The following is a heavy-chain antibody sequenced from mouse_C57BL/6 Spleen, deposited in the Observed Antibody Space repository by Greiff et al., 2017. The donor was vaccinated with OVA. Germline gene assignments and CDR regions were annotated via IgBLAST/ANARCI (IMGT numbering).Heavy chain of an antibody. CDR3: ASGIPYYYGSSHWYFDV. D-gene: IGHD1-1*01. CDR1: GYTFTDYY. J-gene: IGHJ1*03. CDR2: INPNNGGT. V-gene: IGHV1-26*01. Sequence: EVQLQQSGPELVKPGASVKISCKASGYTFTDYYMNWVKQSHGKSLEWIGDINPNNGGTSYSQKFKGKATLTVDKSSSTAYMELRSLTSEDSAVYYCASGIPYYYGSSHWYFDVWGTGTTVTVSS.